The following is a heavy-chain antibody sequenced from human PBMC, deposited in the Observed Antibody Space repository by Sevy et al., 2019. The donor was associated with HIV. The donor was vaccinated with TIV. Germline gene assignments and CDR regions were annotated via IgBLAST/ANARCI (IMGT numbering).Heavy chain of an antibody. CDR2: ISYDGRNK. D-gene: IGHD3-3*01. CDR1: GFTFNSYG. J-gene: IGHJ3*02. CDR3: ARPRFLEWLSSAAFDI. Sequence: GGSLRLSCAASGFTFNSYGMYWVRQAPGKGLEWVAVISYDGRNKYYADFVKGRFTISRDNSKNTLYLQMNSLRAEDTAVYYCARPRFLEWLSSAAFDIWGQGTMVTVSS. V-gene: IGHV3-30*03.